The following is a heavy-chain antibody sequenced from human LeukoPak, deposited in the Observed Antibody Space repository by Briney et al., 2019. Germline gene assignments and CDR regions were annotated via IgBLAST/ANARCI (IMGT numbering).Heavy chain of an antibody. Sequence: GGSLRLSCAASGFTFSDAWMSWVRQAPGKGLEWVANIKQDGSEKYYVDSVKGRFTISRDNAKNSLYLQMNSLRAEDTAVYYCARSFESTYYYDSSGSSFDYWGQGTLVTVSS. CDR1: GFTFSDAW. D-gene: IGHD3-22*01. CDR2: IKQDGSEK. J-gene: IGHJ4*02. CDR3: ARSFESTYYYDSSGSSFDY. V-gene: IGHV3-7*01.